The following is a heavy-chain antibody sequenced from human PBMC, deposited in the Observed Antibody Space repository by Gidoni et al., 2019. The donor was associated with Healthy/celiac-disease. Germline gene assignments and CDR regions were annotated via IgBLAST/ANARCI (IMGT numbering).Heavy chain of an antibody. CDR3: ARGGNNYDYIWGSYRYRWFDP. Sequence: QVQLQQWGAGLLKPSETLSLTCAVYGGSFSGYYWSWIRQPPGKGLEWIGEINHSGSTNYNPSLKSRVTISVDTSKNQFSLKLSSVTAADTAVYYCARGGNNYDYIWGSYRYRWFDPWGQGTLVTVSS. CDR1: GGSFSGYY. D-gene: IGHD3-16*02. J-gene: IGHJ5*02. CDR2: INHSGST. V-gene: IGHV4-34*01.